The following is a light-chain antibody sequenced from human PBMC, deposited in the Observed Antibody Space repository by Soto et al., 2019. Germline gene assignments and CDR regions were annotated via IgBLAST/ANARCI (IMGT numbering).Light chain of an antibody. CDR1: QSVTSY. J-gene: IGKJ1*01. CDR3: QQYVSSPWE. V-gene: IGKV3-20*01. Sequence: IVMTHSPATLSVSPWERATLSFRASQSVTSYLAWYQQKPGQAPRLLIYDASNRATGIPARFTGSGSGTDFTLTISRLEPEDFAVYYCQQYVSSPWEFGQGTKVDIK. CDR2: DAS.